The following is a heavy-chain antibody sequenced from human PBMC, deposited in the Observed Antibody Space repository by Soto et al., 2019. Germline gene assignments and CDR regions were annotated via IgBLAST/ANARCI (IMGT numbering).Heavy chain of an antibody. CDR1: GFTFSSYA. Sequence: EVQLLESGGDLVQPGGSLRLSCAASGFTFSSYAMSWVRQAPGKGLEWVSSISGSGGDTYYADSVEGRFTMSRDISKNTLYLQMTSLRAEDTAVYYCATFRWDLLSYFDYWGQGTLVTVSS. D-gene: IGHD1-26*01. CDR2: ISGSGGDT. J-gene: IGHJ4*02. CDR3: ATFRWDLLSYFDY. V-gene: IGHV3-23*01.